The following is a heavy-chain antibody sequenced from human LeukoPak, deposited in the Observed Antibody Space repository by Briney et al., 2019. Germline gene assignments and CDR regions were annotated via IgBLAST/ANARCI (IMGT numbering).Heavy chain of an antibody. V-gene: IGHV3-66*02. J-gene: IGHJ3*02. CDR1: GFTVSSNY. Sequence: GGSLRLSCAASGFTVSSNYMSWVRQAPGKGLEWVSVIYSGGCTYYADYVKGRFTISRDNSKNTLYLQMNSLRAEDTAVYYCARVAQEYYDFWSGYRDAFDIWGQGTMVTVSS. CDR2: IYSGGCT. CDR3: ARVAQEYYDFWSGYRDAFDI. D-gene: IGHD3-3*01.